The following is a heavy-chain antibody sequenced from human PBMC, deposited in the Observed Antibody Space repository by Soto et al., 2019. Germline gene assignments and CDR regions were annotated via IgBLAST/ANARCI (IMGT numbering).Heavy chain of an antibody. CDR2: IKRKADGGTT. CDR3: TKVLGYCSGGNCFTFDY. V-gene: IGHV3-15*01. D-gene: IGHD2-15*01. CDR1: GSPLSKAW. Sequence: EVQLVESGGGLVKPGGSLRLSGEASGSPLSKAWIGWFRQVPGKGWEWVGRIKRKADGGTTDYAAPVKGRFTISSDDSSNTLYLQMNSLKTEDTAVYYCTKVLGYCSGGNCFTFDYWGQGAVVTVSS. J-gene: IGHJ4*02.